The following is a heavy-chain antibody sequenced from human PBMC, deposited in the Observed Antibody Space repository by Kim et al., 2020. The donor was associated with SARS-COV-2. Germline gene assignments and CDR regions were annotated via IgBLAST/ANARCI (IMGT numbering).Heavy chain of an antibody. Sequence: GGSLRLSCAASGFTFSSYWMTWVRQAPGKGLEWVANIKQDGNQKNYVDSVKGRFTISRNNAKNSLYLQMNSLRAEDTAVYYGARDGDLYSSGKDAFDIWGQGTMVTVSS. J-gene: IGHJ3*02. CDR2: IKQDGNQK. CDR1: GFTFSSYW. D-gene: IGHD6-19*01. CDR3: ARDGDLYSSGKDAFDI. V-gene: IGHV3-7*01.